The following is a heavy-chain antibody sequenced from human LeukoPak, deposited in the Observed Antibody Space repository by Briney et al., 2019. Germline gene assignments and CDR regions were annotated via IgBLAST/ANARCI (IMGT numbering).Heavy chain of an antibody. Sequence: GGSLRLSCAASGFTFSNYAMSWVRQAPGKGLEWVSGINVSGGSTFYADSVRGRFTISRDNAKNSLYLQMNSLRAEDTAVYYCARAPGIFGVVTFFDYWGQGTLVTVSS. CDR2: INVSGGST. J-gene: IGHJ4*02. CDR3: ARAPGIFGVVTFFDY. D-gene: IGHD3-3*01. V-gene: IGHV3-23*01. CDR1: GFTFSNYA.